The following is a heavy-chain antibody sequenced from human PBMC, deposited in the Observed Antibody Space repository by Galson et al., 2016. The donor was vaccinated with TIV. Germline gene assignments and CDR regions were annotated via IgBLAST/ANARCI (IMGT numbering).Heavy chain of an antibody. Sequence: SGKVSCKVSGSSLNELVIHWVRQAPGKGLEWMGGFDPEVSKTVYAQMLQGRVTMAADTSRNTAYMELGSLRFEDTAVYYRATVAWFPGLSLDNWGQGTLVTVS. J-gene: IGHJ4*02. V-gene: IGHV1-24*01. D-gene: IGHD2/OR15-2a*01. CDR1: GSSLNELV. CDR2: FDPEVSKT. CDR3: ATVAWFPGLSLDN.